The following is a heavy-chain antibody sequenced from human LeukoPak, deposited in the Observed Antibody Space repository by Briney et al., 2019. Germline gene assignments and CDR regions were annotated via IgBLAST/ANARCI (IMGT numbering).Heavy chain of an antibody. Sequence: PSETLSLTCTVSGGSISSYYWSWIRQPPGKGLERIGYIYYSGSTNYNPSLKSRVTISVHTSKNQFSLKLSSVTAADTAVYYCARDVSGWPPAPHFDYWGQGTLVTVSS. D-gene: IGHD6-19*01. V-gene: IGHV4-59*01. J-gene: IGHJ4*02. CDR2: IYYSGST. CDR1: GGSISSYY. CDR3: ARDVSGWPPAPHFDY.